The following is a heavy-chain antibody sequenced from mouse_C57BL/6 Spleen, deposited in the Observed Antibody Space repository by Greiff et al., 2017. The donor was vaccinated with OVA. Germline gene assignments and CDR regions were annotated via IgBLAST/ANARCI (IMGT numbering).Heavy chain of an antibody. CDR1: GFNIKNTY. Sequence: EVQLVESVAELVRPGASVKLSCTASGFNIKNTYMHWVKQRPEQGLEWIGRIDPANGNTKYAPKFQGKATITADKSSNTAYLQLSSLTSEDTAFYSSARDDCGRSHWYFGVWGTGTTVTVST. V-gene: IGHV14-3*01. D-gene: IGHD1-1*01. CDR2: IDPANGNT. CDR3: ARDDCGRSHWYFGV. J-gene: IGHJ1*03.